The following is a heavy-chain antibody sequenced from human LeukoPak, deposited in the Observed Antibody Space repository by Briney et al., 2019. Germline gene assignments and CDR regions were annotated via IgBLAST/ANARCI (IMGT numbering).Heavy chain of an antibody. CDR3: ARDDYGDYVSMDV. V-gene: IGHV4-59*12. Sequence: SETLSLTCTVSGGSISSYYWSWIRQPPGKGLEWIGYIYYSGSTNYNPSLKSRVTISVDTSKNQFSLKLSSVTAADTAVYYCARDDYGDYVSMDVWGQGTTVTVSS. D-gene: IGHD4-17*01. CDR2: IYYSGST. CDR1: GGSISSYY. J-gene: IGHJ6*02.